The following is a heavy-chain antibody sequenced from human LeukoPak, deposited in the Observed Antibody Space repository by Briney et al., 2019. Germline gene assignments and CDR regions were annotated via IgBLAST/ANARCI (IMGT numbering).Heavy chain of an antibody. CDR3: AKDKGGVPPYFDY. D-gene: IGHD1-26*01. CDR1: GFTFSNAW. Sequence: PGGSLRLSCAASGFTFSNAWMSWVRQAPGKGLEWVSDISGSGGGTNYADSVKGRFTISRDNSKNTLFLQMNSLRAEDTAVYYCAKDKGGVPPYFDYWGQGTLVTLSS. CDR2: ISGSGGGT. V-gene: IGHV3-23*01. J-gene: IGHJ4*02.